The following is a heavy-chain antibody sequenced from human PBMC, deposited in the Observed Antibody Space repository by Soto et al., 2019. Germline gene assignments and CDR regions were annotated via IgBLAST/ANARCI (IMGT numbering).Heavy chain of an antibody. CDR2: IWYDGSNQ. CDR1: GFTFSSYG. J-gene: IGHJ4*02. CDR3: ARDSVTMVRGVSFDY. D-gene: IGHD3-10*01. V-gene: IGHV3-33*01. Sequence: GGSLRLSCAASGFTFSSYGMHWVRQAPGKGLEWVAVIWYDGSNQYHADSVKGRFTISRDNSKNSLYLQMNSLRAEDTAVYYCARDSVTMVRGVSFDYWGQGTLVTVSS.